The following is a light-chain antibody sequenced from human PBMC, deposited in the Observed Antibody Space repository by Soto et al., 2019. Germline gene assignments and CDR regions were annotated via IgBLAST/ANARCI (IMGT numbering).Light chain of an antibody. J-gene: IGLJ1*01. V-gene: IGLV2-11*01. CDR3: CSYAGSYTFYV. CDR1: TSDVGGYNY. Sequence: QSALTQPRSVSGSPGQSVTISCTGTTSDVGGYNYVSWYQQHPGKVPKLMIYDVTKRPSGVPDRFSGSKSGNTASLTISGLRHDDEADYYCCSYAGSYTFYVFGTGTKVTVL. CDR2: DVT.